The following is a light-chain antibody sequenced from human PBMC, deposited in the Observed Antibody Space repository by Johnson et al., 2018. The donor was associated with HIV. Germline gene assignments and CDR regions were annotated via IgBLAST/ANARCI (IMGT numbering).Light chain of an antibody. V-gene: IGLV1-51*02. CDR3: GVWDASLSPHYV. J-gene: IGLJ1*01. CDR1: SSNIENYF. Sequence: QSVLTQPPSVSAAPGQRVNISCSGTSSNIENYFVSWYQQLPGAAPRLLIYEDNKRPSGIPDRFSGSKSGASATLGITGLQTGDEADYYCGVWDASLSPHYVFGTGTTVIV. CDR2: EDN.